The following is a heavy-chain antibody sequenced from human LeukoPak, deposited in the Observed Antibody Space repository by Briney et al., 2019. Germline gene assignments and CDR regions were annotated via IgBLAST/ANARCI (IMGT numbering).Heavy chain of an antibody. CDR3: ARSYCSGGTCYNYYYYYMDV. V-gene: IGHV3-48*04. CDR1: GFTFSSNS. D-gene: IGHD2-15*01. J-gene: IGHJ6*03. CDR2: ISSSGSTI. Sequence: GGSLRLSCAASGFTFSSNSMNGVPQAPGKGPEWVSYISSSGSTIYYADSVKGRFTISRDNAKNSLYLQMNSLRAEDTAVYYCARSYCSGGTCYNYYYYYMDVWGKGTTVTVSS.